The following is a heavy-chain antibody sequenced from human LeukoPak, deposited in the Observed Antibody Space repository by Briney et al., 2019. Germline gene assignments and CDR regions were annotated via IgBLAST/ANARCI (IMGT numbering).Heavy chain of an antibody. CDR1: GGTFSSYT. CDR3: ARGYYYDSSGYFLDY. CDR2: MNPNSGNT. Sequence: APVKVSCKASGGTFSSYTITWVRQATGQGLEWMGWMNPNSGNTGYAQKFQGRVTITRNTSISTAYMELSSLRSEDTAVYYCARGYYYDSSGYFLDYWDQGTLVTVSS. J-gene: IGHJ4*02. D-gene: IGHD3-22*01. V-gene: IGHV1-8*03.